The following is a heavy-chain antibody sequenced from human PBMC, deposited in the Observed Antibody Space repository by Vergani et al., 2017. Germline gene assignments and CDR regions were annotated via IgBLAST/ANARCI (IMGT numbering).Heavy chain of an antibody. CDR2: IYYSGST. CDR3: ARGNDYGEDY. J-gene: IGHJ4*02. V-gene: IGHV4-34*11. Sequence: QVQLQQWGAGLLKPSETLSLTCAVYGGSFSGYYWSWIRQPPGKGLEWIGYIYYSGSTNYNPSLKSRVTISVDTSKNQFSLKLSSVTAADTAVYYCARGNDYGEDYWGQGTLVTVSS. CDR1: GGSFSGYY. D-gene: IGHD4-17*01.